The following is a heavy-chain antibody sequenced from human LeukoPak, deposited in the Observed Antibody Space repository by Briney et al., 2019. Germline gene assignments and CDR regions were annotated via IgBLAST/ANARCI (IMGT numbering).Heavy chain of an antibody. CDR2: ISSSGSTI. D-gene: IGHD5-24*01. Sequence: GGSLRLSCAASGFTFSDYYMSWIRQAPGKGLEWVSYISSSGSTIYYADSVKGRFTISRDNAKNSLYLQMNSLRAEDTAVYYCARGEGESRDGHNRITMWVTDFDYWGQGTLVTVSS. V-gene: IGHV3-11*01. CDR1: GFTFSDYY. CDR3: ARGEGESRDGHNRITMWVTDFDY. J-gene: IGHJ4*02.